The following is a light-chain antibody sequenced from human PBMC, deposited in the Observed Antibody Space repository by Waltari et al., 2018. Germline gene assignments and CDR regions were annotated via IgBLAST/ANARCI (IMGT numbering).Light chain of an antibody. CDR3: QQYYRAPLT. V-gene: IGKV4-1*01. CDR1: QSLLYASNNMHY. CDR2: LAS. Sequence: IVMTQSPDSLAVSLGERVTINCKSSQSLLYASNNMHYLAWYQHKPGQSPKLLIYLASTRESGAPDRFSGSASGTDFTLTINGLQAEDVAVYYCQQYYRAPLTFGGGTKLEIK. J-gene: IGKJ4*01.